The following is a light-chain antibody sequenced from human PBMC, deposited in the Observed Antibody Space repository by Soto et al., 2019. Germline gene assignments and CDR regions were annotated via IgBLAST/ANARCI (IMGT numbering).Light chain of an antibody. CDR3: QQYKTYWT. CDR1: QNIRKY. CDR2: DAS. Sequence: DIQMTQSPSSLSASVGDSVAITCRSSQNIRKYLNWYQQRPGKAPNPLIYDASSLKSGVPARFSGSGSGTEFTLTISSLQPDDSATYYCQQYKTYWTFGQGTKVDIK. J-gene: IGKJ1*01. V-gene: IGKV1-17*01.